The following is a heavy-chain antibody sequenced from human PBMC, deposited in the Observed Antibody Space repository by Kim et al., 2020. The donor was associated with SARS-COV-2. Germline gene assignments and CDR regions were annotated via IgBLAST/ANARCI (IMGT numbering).Heavy chain of an antibody. CDR3: ANLRGTWYVQY. D-gene: IGHD6-13*01. CDR1: GDSVTSHDYF. Sequence: SETLSLTCSVSGDSVTSHDYFCSWIRQPPGKGLEWVGYMHNTGRTSYNPSLKSRVSVSVDTSRNQFSLKLSSVTAADTAMYYCANLRGTWYVQYWGQGALVSVSS. CDR2: MHNTGRT. J-gene: IGHJ4*02. V-gene: IGHV4-61*08.